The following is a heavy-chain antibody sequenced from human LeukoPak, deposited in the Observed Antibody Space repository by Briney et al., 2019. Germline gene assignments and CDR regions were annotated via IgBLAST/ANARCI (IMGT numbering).Heavy chain of an antibody. V-gene: IGHV4-39*01. Sequence: PSETLSLTCTVSGGPISSNYFWGWVRQPPGKGLEWIGSICCSGTTYYSPSLKSRVTISMDTSKNLFSLKLSSVTAADTAFYYCARPRGYTFDAFDVWGQGTMVTVSS. CDR3: ARPRGYTFDAFDV. CDR2: ICCSGTT. CDR1: GGPISSNYF. D-gene: IGHD6-13*01. J-gene: IGHJ3*01.